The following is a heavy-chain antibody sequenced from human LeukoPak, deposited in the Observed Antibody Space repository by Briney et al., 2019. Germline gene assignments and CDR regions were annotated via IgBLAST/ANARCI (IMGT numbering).Heavy chain of an antibody. CDR2: ISSSGSTI. CDR1: GFTFSSYE. Sequence: GGSLRLSCAASGFTFSSYEMNWVRQAPGKGLEWVSYISSSGSTIYYADSVKGRFTISRDNAKNSLYLQMNSLRAEDTAVYYCAREPGFAGALDYWGQGTLVTVSS. D-gene: IGHD1-1*01. CDR3: AREPGFAGALDY. V-gene: IGHV3-48*03. J-gene: IGHJ4*02.